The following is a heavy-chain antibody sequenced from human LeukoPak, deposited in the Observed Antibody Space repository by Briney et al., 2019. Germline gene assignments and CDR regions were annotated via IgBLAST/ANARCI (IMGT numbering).Heavy chain of an antibody. J-gene: IGHJ5*02. D-gene: IGHD3-10*01. CDR2: INGDGSST. V-gene: IGHV3-74*01. CDR3: AKDPWHPYYYGSGSNL. CDR1: GFTFSSYW. Sequence: GGSLRLSCAASGFTFSSYWTHWVRQAPGKGLVWVSRINGDGSSTSYADSVKGRFTISRDNSKNTLYLQMNSLRAEDTAVYYCAKDPWHPYYYGSGSNLWGQGTLVTVSS.